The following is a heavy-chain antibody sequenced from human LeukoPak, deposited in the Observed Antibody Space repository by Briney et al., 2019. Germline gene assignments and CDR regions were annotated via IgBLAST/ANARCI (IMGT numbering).Heavy chain of an antibody. D-gene: IGHD3-10*01. J-gene: IGHJ3*02. V-gene: IGHV3-11*01. CDR2: ISSSGSTI. Sequence: GGSLRLSCAASGFTFSDYYMSWIRQAPGKGLEWVSYISSSGSTIYYADSVKGRFTISRDNAKNSLYLQMNSLRAEDTAVYYCASPLGDYYGSGSYYDAFDIWGQGTMVTVSS. CDR1: GFTFSDYY. CDR3: ASPLGDYYGSGSYYDAFDI.